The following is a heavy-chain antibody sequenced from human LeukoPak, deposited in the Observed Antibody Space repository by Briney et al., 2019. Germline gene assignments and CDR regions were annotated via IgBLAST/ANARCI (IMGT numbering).Heavy chain of an antibody. D-gene: IGHD6-13*01. CDR2: ISYDGSNK. CDR1: GFTFSSYA. V-gene: IGHV3-30-3*01. CDR3: ARRAAAGTPYYYYGMDV. J-gene: IGHJ6*02. Sequence: GGSLRLSCAASGFTFSSYAMHWVRQAPGKGLEGVAVISYDGSNKYYADSVKGRFTISRDNSKNTLYLQMNSLRAEDTAVYYCARRAAAGTPYYYYGMDVWGQGTTVTVSS.